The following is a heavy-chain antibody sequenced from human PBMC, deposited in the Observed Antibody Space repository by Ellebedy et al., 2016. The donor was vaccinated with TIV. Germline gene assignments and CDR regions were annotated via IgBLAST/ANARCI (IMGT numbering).Heavy chain of an antibody. V-gene: IGHV3-30*04. CDR3: ARGKGPGSFLVDF. J-gene: IGHJ4*02. CDR2: MSGDGGVQ. CDR1: GFTFDDYA. Sequence: GESLKISCAGSGFTFDDYAMHWVRQSPGKGLEWVAFMSGDGGVQHYADSVKGRFTVSRDNPKSTVYLQMNSLRAEDTALYFCARGKGPGSFLVDFWGQGTLVTVSS.